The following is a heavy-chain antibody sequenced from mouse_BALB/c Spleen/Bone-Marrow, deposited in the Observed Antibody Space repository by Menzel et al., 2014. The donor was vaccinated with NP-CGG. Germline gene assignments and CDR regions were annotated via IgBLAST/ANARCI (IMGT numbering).Heavy chain of an antibody. Sequence: VQLKQSGAELVKPGASVKLSCTASGFNIKDTYMHWVKQRPEQGLEWIGRIDPANGNTKYDPKFQGKATITADTSSNTASLQLSSLTSEDTAVYYCALYYDYVVGYWGQGTTLTVSS. D-gene: IGHD2-4*01. CDR2: IDPANGNT. V-gene: IGHV14-3*02. J-gene: IGHJ2*01. CDR3: ALYYDYVVGY. CDR1: GFNIKDTY.